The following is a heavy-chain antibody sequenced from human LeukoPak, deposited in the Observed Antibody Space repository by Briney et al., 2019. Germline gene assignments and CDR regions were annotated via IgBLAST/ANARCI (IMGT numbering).Heavy chain of an antibody. J-gene: IGHJ4*02. CDR3: ARDFDDVNSNYYYIPEY. CDR1: GFTFSSYS. Sequence: PGGSLRLSCAASGFTFSSYSMNWVRQAPGKGLEWVSSISSSSSYIYYADSVKGQFTISRDNAKNSLYLQMNSLRAEDTAVYYCARDFDDVNSNYYYIPEYWGQGVLVTVSS. V-gene: IGHV3-21*01. CDR2: ISSSSSYI. D-gene: IGHD3-22*01.